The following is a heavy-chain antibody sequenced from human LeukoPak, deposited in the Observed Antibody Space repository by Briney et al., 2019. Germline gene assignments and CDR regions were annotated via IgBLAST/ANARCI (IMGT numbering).Heavy chain of an antibody. D-gene: IGHD6-19*01. V-gene: IGHV3-64*01. CDR3: ARGTVAGNKFDY. J-gene: IGHJ4*02. Sequence: GGSLRLSCAASGFTFSSYAMHWVRQAPGKGLDYVSAISSNGGSTYYANSVKGRFTISRDNSKNTLYLQMGSLRAEDMAVYYCARGTVAGNKFDYWGQGTLVTVSS. CDR1: GFTFSSYA. CDR2: ISSNGGST.